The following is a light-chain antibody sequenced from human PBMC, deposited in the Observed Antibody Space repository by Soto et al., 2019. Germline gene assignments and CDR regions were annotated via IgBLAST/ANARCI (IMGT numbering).Light chain of an antibody. J-gene: IGKJ4*01. CDR1: QNISTY. Sequence: IVMTQSPATLSVSPGERATLSCRASQNISTYLAWYQQKPGQAPRLLIFGASTRATGIPARFSGSGSGSEFTLTISSLQSEDFAVYSCQQYNNWPLVTFGGGTKVEIK. CDR3: QQYNNWPLVT. CDR2: GAS. V-gene: IGKV3-15*01.